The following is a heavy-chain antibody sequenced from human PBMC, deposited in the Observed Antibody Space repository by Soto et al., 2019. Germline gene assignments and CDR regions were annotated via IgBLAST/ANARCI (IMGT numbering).Heavy chain of an antibody. J-gene: IGHJ4*02. D-gene: IGHD3-22*01. CDR3: ARRDYYDSTGYYGD. CDR2: VHRSGST. V-gene: IGHV4-4*02. CDR1: GGSISSDKW. Sequence: QVQLQESGPGLVKPSGTLSLTCAVSGGSISSDKWWNWVRQPPGKGLEWIGEVHRSGSTNSNPSLESRVTISVVKSQNHFSLKLSSVNAADTAVYYCARRDYYDSTGYYGDWGQGTPVTVSS.